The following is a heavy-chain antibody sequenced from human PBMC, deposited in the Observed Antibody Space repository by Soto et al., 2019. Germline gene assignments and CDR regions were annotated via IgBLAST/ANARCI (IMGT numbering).Heavy chain of an antibody. D-gene: IGHD1-20*01. CDR2: INPNSGGT. V-gene: IGHV1-2*02. J-gene: IGHJ6*02. CDR1: AYSFTDYY. Sequence: SVKVSCKASAYSFTDYYIHWVRQAPGQGPEWMGWINPNSGGTKYAQKFQDRVTMTRDTSISTAYMELSRLRSDDAAIYYCARHLRGLTHGMDDWGQGTTVTVSS. CDR3: ARHLRGLTHGMDD.